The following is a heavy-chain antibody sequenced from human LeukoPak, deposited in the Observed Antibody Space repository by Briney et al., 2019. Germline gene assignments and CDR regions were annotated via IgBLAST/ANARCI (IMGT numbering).Heavy chain of an antibody. Sequence: GGSLRLSCAAAGFSFSSYGMHWVSQAPGKGLEWVSSITSSSSHIYDADSVKGRFTISRDNAKNSLYLQMNSLRAEDTAVYYCARDGRMATTDTEQFDYWGQGTLVTVSS. J-gene: IGHJ4*02. CDR1: GFSFSSYG. CDR3: ARDGRMATTDTEQFDY. V-gene: IGHV3-21*01. D-gene: IGHD5-24*01. CDR2: ITSSSSHI.